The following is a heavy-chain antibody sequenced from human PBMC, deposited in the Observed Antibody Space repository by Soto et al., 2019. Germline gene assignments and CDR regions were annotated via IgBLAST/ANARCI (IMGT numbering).Heavy chain of an antibody. Sequence: EVHLLESGGGLVQPGGSLRLSCAASGFTFSSYAMSWVRQAPGKGLEWVSAIGGSGVYTYYADSVKGRFTISRDNSEDTLSLQMNGLRAEDTAVYYCAKSAGFGELLSHYYFDYWGQGALVTISS. CDR2: IGGSGVYT. V-gene: IGHV3-23*01. J-gene: IGHJ4*02. CDR3: AKSAGFGELLSHYYFDY. D-gene: IGHD3-10*01. CDR1: GFTFSSYA.